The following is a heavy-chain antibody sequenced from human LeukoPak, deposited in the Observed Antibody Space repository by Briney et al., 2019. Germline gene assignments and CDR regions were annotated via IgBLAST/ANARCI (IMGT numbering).Heavy chain of an antibody. CDR2: ISGSGGST. J-gene: IGHJ4*02. CDR3: PKPGTLGYSYGYQTDY. D-gene: IGHD5-18*01. CDR1: GFTFSSYA. Sequence: PGGSLRLPCAASGFTFSSYAMSWVRQAPGKGLEWVSAISGSGGSTYYADSVKGRFTISRDNSKNTLYLQMNSPRAEDTAVYYCPKPGTLGYSYGYQTDYWGQGTLVTVSS. V-gene: IGHV3-23*01.